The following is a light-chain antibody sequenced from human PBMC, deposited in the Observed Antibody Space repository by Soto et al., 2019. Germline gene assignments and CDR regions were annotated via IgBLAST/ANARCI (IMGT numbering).Light chain of an antibody. Sequence: QSALTQPPSASGSPGQSVAISCTGTSSDVGGYDYVSWYQQHPGKAPKLMIYEVTKRPSGVPDRFSGSKSGNTASLTVSGLQDEDEADYYCSSYGGNNNVLFGGGTKLTVL. V-gene: IGLV2-8*01. CDR3: SSYGGNNNVL. CDR1: SSDVGGYDY. J-gene: IGLJ2*01. CDR2: EVT.